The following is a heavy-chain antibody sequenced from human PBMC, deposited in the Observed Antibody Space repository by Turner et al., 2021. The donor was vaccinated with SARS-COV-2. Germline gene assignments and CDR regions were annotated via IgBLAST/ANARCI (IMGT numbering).Heavy chain of an antibody. CDR2: FDHSGST. J-gene: IGHJ4*02. Sequence: QVQLQEWGAGLLKPSETLSLTCAISGWSFSGFYWSWIRQPLGQGLEWIAEFDHSGSTNTNPSLKSRVTISVDTSKNQFSLKLSSVTAADTAVYYCARAGNCAGGSCYFDYWGQGTLVTVSS. D-gene: IGHD2-15*01. CDR1: GWSFSGFY. V-gene: IGHV4-34*01. CDR3: ARAGNCAGGSCYFDY.